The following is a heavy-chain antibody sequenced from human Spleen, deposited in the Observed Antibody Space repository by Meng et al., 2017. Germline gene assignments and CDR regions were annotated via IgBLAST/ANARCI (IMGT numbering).Heavy chain of an antibody. CDR3: ARGPTTMAHDFDY. CDR2: INHSGST. Sequence: QVQLQESGPGRVKPSGTLSPTCAVSGGSISSSNWWSWVRQPPGKGLEWIGEINHSGSTNYNPSLESRATISVDTSQNNLSLKLSSVTAADSAVYYCARGPTTMAHDFDYWGQGTLVTVFS. CDR1: GGSISSSNW. J-gene: IGHJ4*02. V-gene: IGHV4-4*02. D-gene: IGHD4-11*01.